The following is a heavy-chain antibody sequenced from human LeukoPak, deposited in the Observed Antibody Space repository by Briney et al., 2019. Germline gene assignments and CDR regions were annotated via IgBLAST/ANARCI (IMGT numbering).Heavy chain of an antibody. V-gene: IGHV3-30*02. CDR3: ASGGPTRGTPDY. CDR2: LRKDATYS. J-gene: IGHJ4*02. CDR1: GVPFRSYG. Sequence: GGSLRLSCAESGVPFRSYGMYWVRQTPYKGLQWVAYLRKDATYSKYADSVRGRFTISRDNSKNTLDLQMSSLRVEDTAVYYCASGGPTRGTPDYWGQGTLVTVSS. D-gene: IGHD1-26*01.